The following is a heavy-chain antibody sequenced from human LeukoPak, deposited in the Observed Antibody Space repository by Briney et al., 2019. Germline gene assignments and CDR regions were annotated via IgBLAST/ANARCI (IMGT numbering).Heavy chain of an antibody. CDR2: IYYSGST. J-gene: IGHJ5*02. CDR1: GGSISSYY. D-gene: IGHD3-9*01. V-gene: IGHV4-59*01. Sequence: SSETLSLTCTVSGGSISSYYWSWIRQPPGKGLEWIGYIYYSGSTNYNPSLKSRVTISVDTSKNQFSLKLSSVTAADTAVYYCARDGSSAYYDILTGYYRGGNWFDPWGQGTLVTVSS. CDR3: ARDGSSAYYDILTGYYRGGNWFDP.